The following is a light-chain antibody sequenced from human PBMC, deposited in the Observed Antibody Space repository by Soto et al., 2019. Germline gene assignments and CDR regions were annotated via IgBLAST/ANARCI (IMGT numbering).Light chain of an antibody. CDR1: ISNIGAGYD. V-gene: IGLV1-40*01. J-gene: IGLJ1*01. Sequence: QSVLTQPPSVSVAPGQRVTISCTGSISNIGAGYDVHWYQQLPGTVPKVLIYGNSNRPSGVPDRFSGSKSGTSASLAITGLQAEDEADYYCQSYDISLSGFHVFGTGTKVTVL. CDR2: GNS. CDR3: QSYDISLSGFHV.